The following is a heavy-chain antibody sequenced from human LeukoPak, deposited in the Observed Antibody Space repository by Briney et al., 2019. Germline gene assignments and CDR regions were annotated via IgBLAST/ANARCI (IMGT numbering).Heavy chain of an antibody. Sequence: QTGGSLRLSCAASGFTFSSYAMSWARQAPGKGLEWVSAISGSGGSTYYADSVKGRVTISRDNSKNTLYLQMNSLRPEDMAVYYCAKDSVGGQNWFDPWGQGTLVTVSS. CDR2: ISGSGGST. CDR1: GFTFSSYA. V-gene: IGHV3-23*01. D-gene: IGHD2-15*01. CDR3: AKDSVGGQNWFDP. J-gene: IGHJ5*02.